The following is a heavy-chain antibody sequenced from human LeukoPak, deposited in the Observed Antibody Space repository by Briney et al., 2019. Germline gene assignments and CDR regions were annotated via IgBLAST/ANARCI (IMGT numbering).Heavy chain of an antibody. Sequence: GGSLRLSCAASGFTFSSYAMHWVRQAPGKGLEWVAVISYDGNNKYYADSVKGRFTISRDNSKNTLYLQMNSLRAEDTAVYYCARSSSGLPNFWGQGTLVTVSS. V-gene: IGHV3-30-3*01. J-gene: IGHJ4*02. CDR2: ISYDGNNK. CDR1: GFTFSSYA. D-gene: IGHD6-19*01. CDR3: ARSSSGLPNF.